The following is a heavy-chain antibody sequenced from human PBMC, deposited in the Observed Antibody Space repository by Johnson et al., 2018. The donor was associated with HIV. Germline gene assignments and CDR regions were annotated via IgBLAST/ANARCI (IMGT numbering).Heavy chain of an antibody. V-gene: IGHV3-20*04. Sequence: MQLVESGGGLVQPGGSLRLSCAASGFTVNSNYINWVRQAPGKGLEWVSGINWNGGSTGYADSVKGRFTISRDNAKNSLYLQMNSLRAEDTALYYCARFGYSNYGGGAFDIWGQGTMVTVSS. CDR2: INWNGGST. CDR3: ARFGYSNYGGGAFDI. CDR1: GFTVNSNY. J-gene: IGHJ3*02. D-gene: IGHD4-11*01.